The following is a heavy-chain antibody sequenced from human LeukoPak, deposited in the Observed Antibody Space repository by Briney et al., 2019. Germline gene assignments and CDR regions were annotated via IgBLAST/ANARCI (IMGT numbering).Heavy chain of an antibody. CDR3: ARYFWSGYSYRNWFDP. Sequence: SETLSLTCAAYGGSFSGYYWSWIRQPPGKGLEWIGEINHSGSTNYNPSLKSRVTISVDTSKNQFSLKLSSVTAADTAVYYCARYFWSGYSYRNWFDPWGQGTLVTVSS. V-gene: IGHV4-34*01. CDR2: INHSGST. J-gene: IGHJ5*02. CDR1: GGSFSGYY. D-gene: IGHD3-3*01.